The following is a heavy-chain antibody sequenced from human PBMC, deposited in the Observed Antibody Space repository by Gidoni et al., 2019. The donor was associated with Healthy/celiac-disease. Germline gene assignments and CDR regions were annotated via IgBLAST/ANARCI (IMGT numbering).Heavy chain of an antibody. CDR1: GFTFSGSA. D-gene: IGHD1-26*01. V-gene: IGHV3-73*02. CDR2: IRSKANSYAT. Sequence: EVQLVESGGGLVQPGGSLKLSCAASGFTFSGSAMHWVRQASGKGLEWVGRIRSKANSYATAYAASVKGRFTISRDDSKNTAYLQMNSLKTEDTAVYYCTRREVGATVDYWGQGTLVTVSS. J-gene: IGHJ4*02. CDR3: TRREVGATVDY.